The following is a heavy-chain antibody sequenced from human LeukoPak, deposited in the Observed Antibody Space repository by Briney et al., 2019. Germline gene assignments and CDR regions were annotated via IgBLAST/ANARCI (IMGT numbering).Heavy chain of an antibody. CDR1: GFTVSSNY. D-gene: IGHD1-26*01. CDR3: ARDLGGSYDY. CDR2: IYSGGST. Sequence: GGSLRLSCAASGFTVSSNYMSWVRQAPGKGLEWASVIYSGGSTCYADSEKGRFTISRDNSKNTLYLQMNSLRAEDTAVYYCARDLGGSYDYWGQGTLVTVSS. V-gene: IGHV3-53*01. J-gene: IGHJ4*02.